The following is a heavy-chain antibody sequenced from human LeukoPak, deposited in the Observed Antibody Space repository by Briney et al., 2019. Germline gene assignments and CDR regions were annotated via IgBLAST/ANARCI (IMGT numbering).Heavy chain of an antibody. V-gene: IGHV3-74*01. D-gene: IGHD2-2*01. CDR2: ISSDGSST. J-gene: IGHJ4*02. Sequence: PGGSLRLSCAASGFTFSSYWMHWVRQAPGKGLVWVSHISSDGSSTSYADSVKGRFTISRDNAKNTLYLQMNSLRAEDTAVYYCAIALPPSISTPWKWGQGTLVTVSS. CDR3: AIALPPSISTPWK. CDR1: GFTFSSYW.